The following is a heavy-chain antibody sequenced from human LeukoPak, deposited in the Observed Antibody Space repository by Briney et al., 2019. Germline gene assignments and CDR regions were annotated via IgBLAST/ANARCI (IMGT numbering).Heavy chain of an antibody. CDR1: GFTFSTYS. J-gene: IGHJ4*02. CDR2: ISGSSSYI. CDR3: ARVAVAAAGTPIDY. D-gene: IGHD6-13*01. V-gene: IGHV3-21*01. Sequence: GGSLRPSCAASGFTFSTYSMNWVRQAPGKGLEWVSSISGSSSYIYYADSLRGRFTNSRDNAKNSLYLQMNSLRAEDTAVYYCARVAVAAAGTPIDYWGQGTLVTVSS.